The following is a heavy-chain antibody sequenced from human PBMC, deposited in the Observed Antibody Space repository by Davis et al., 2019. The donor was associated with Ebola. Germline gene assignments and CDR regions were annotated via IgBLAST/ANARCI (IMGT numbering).Heavy chain of an antibody. J-gene: IGHJ5*02. CDR2: ISGSGGST. CDR3: ARGGTYCSSTSCWGWFDP. CDR1: GFTFSSYA. Sequence: GESLKISCAASGFTFSSYAMSWVRQAPGKGLEWVSAISGSGGSTYYADSVKGRFTISRDNSKNTLYLQMNSLRAEDTAVYYCARGGTYCSSTSCWGWFDPWGQGTLVTVSS. V-gene: IGHV3-23*01. D-gene: IGHD2-2*01.